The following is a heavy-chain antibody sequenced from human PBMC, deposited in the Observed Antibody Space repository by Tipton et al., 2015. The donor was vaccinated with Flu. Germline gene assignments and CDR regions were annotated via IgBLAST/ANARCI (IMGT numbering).Heavy chain of an antibody. CDR3: AKDLGGDRVGALEGAFDI. V-gene: IGHV3-30*18. D-gene: IGHD1-26*01. CDR1: GFTFSSYG. Sequence: TASGFTFSSYGMHWVRQAPGKGLEWVAVISYDGSNKYYADSVKGRFTISRDNSKNTLYLQMNSLRAEDTAVYYCAKDLGGDRVGALEGAFDIWGQGTMVTVSS. J-gene: IGHJ3*02. CDR2: ISYDGSNK.